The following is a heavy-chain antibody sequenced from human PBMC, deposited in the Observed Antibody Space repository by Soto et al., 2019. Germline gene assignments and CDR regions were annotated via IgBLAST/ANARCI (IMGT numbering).Heavy chain of an antibody. CDR2: INAGNGNT. V-gene: IGHV1-3*01. J-gene: IGHJ4*02. CDR1: GYTFTSYA. Sequence: ASVKLSCKASGYTFTSYAMHWVRQAPGQRLEWMGWINAGNGNTKYSQKFQGRVTITRDTSASTAYMELSSLRSEDTAVYYCARSLFYSRIQSYFDYWGQGTLVTVSS. CDR3: ARSLFYSRIQSYFDY. D-gene: IGHD6-13*01.